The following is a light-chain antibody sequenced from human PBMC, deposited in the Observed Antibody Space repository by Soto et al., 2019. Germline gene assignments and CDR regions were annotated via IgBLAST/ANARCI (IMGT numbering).Light chain of an antibody. CDR3: QQYNNWPPEYT. J-gene: IGKJ2*01. Sequence: EIVMTQSPATLSVSPGQRATLSCRASQSISSKLAWYQQKPGLAPRLLIYDASTRATGIPARFSGSGSGTEFTLTISSLQSEDFAVYYCQQYNNWPPEYTFGQGTKLEIK. CDR2: DAS. CDR1: QSISSK. V-gene: IGKV3D-15*01.